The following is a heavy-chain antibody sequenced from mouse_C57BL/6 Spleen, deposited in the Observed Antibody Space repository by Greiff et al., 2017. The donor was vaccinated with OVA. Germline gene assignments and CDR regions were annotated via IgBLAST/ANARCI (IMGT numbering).Heavy chain of an antibody. Sequence: EVKLVESGGGLVQPGGSLSLSCAASGFTFTDYYMSWVRQPPGKALEWLGFIRNKANGYTTEYSASVKGRFTISRDNSQSILYLQMNALRAEDSATYYCAGAYGGLWYFDVWGTGTTVTVSS. CDR1: GFTFTDYY. V-gene: IGHV7-3*01. D-gene: IGHD6-5*01. CDR3: AGAYGGLWYFDV. J-gene: IGHJ1*03. CDR2: IRNKANGYTT.